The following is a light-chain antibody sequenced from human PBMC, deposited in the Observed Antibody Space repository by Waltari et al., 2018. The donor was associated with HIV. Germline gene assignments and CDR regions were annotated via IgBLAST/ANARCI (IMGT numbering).Light chain of an antibody. CDR1: TANIGANF. CDR2: RDN. Sequence: QSVLTQPPSASGTPGQKVTISCSGGTANIGANFVFWFQQFPGTAPKLLIYRDNLRPSGFPALFSGSKSGTSASLTISGLRSDDEAHYFCAVLDDTLGGGVFGGGTKLTVL. V-gene: IGLV1-47*01. CDR3: AVLDDTLGGGV. J-gene: IGLJ2*01.